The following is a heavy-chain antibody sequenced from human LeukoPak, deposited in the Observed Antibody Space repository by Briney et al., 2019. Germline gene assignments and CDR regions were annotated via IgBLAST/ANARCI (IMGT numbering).Heavy chain of an antibody. Sequence: RGPVKVSCKAPGYTFTDYYMHWVRQAPGQGFEWMGWINPNDGDTNYAQKFQGRVTMTRDTSISTAHMEVSRLRSDDTAVYYCARANFLYCSSSTCLFDYWGQGTLVTVSS. J-gene: IGHJ4*02. V-gene: IGHV1-2*02. D-gene: IGHD2-2*01. CDR2: INPNDGDT. CDR3: ARANFLYCSSSTCLFDY. CDR1: GYTFTDYY.